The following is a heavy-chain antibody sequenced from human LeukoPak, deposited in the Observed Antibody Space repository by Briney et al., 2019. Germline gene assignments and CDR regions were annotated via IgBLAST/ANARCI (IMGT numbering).Heavy chain of an antibody. CDR2: IIPIFGTA. Sequence: SVKVSCKASGGTFSTYAINWVRQAPGQGLEWMGGIIPIFGTAKYAQKFQGRVTITTDESTSTAYMELSSLRSEDKAMYYCARVFAHSGEIIGSHYYYWGQGTLVTVSS. V-gene: IGHV1-69*05. CDR3: ARVFAHSGEIIGSHYYY. CDR1: GGTFSTYA. J-gene: IGHJ4*02. D-gene: IGHD5-12*01.